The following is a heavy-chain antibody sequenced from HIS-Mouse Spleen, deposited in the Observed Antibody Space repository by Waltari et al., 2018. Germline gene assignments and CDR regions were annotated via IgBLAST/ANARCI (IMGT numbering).Heavy chain of an antibody. D-gene: IGHD6-19*01. CDR3: ARIAEGYTSGWYAFDY. CDR1: GFSLSTSGMW. CDR2: LDWDDDK. V-gene: IGHV2-70*15. J-gene: IGHJ4*02. Sequence: QVTLRESGPALVKPTQTLTLTCTFSGFSLSTSGMWVSWIRHPPGKALDWLARLDWDDDKYYSTSLKTRLTISRDTSKNQVVLTMTNMDPLDTATYYCARIAEGYTSGWYAFDYWGQGTLVTVSS.